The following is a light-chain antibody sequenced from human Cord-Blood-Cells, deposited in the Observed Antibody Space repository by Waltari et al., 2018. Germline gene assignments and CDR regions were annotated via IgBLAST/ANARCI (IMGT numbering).Light chain of an antibody. Sequence: DIQMTQSTSTLSASVGDRVTITCRASHSISSLLAWYQQKPGKAPKLLIYKASSLESGVPSRFSGSGSGTEFTLTISSLQPDDFATYYCQQYNSYPYTFGQGTKLEIK. CDR2: KAS. CDR1: HSISSL. J-gene: IGKJ2*01. CDR3: QQYNSYPYT. V-gene: IGKV1-5*03.